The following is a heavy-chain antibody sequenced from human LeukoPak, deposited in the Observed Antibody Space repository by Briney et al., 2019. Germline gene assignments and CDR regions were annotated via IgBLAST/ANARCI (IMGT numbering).Heavy chain of an antibody. D-gene: IGHD2-21*02. Sequence: PGGSLRLSCAASGFTFSSYSMNWVRQAPGKGLEWVSYISSSSSTIYYADSVKGRFTISRDNAKNTLYLQMNSLRAEDTAIYYCAKDIYCGGDCYIRAGDSWGQGTLVTVSS. V-gene: IGHV3-48*04. CDR1: GFTFSSYS. CDR2: ISSSSSTI. CDR3: AKDIYCGGDCYIRAGDS. J-gene: IGHJ4*02.